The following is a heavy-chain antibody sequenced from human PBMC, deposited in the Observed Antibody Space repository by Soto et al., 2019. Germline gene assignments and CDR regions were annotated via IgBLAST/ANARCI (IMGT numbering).Heavy chain of an antibody. J-gene: IGHJ4*02. CDR2: IKPDGSAT. CDR1: GFTFSAYN. D-gene: IGHD2-21*02. Sequence: EVQLVESGGGLVKPGGSLRLSCAASGFTFSAYNMNWVRLIPGKGLEWVAYIKPDGSATYYVDSVKGRFTISRDNAKNSLYLQMNSLRVEDTSVYYCARAGYCGPGCYYYFDYWGQGTLVTVSS. V-gene: IGHV3-7*01. CDR3: ARAGYCGPGCYYYFDY.